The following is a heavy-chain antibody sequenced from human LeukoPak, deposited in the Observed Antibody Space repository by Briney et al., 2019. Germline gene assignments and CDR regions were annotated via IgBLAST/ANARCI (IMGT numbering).Heavy chain of an antibody. CDR2: ISSGGTSR. CDR3: AKLSAYSYGDKGD. Sequence: GGSLRLSCAASGFSFSEQWMHWVRQAPGKGLVWVSRISSGGTSRSYADSVKGRFTISRDNSKNTLYLQMNSLRAEDTAVYYCAKLSAYSYGDKGDWGQGTLVTVSS. J-gene: IGHJ4*02. V-gene: IGHV3-74*01. CDR1: GFSFSEQW. D-gene: IGHD5-18*01.